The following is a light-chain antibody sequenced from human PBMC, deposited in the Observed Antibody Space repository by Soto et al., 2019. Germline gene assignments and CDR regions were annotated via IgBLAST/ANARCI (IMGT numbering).Light chain of an antibody. J-gene: IGKJ5*01. CDR3: QQYNSWSPIT. CDR1: QSVSSN. CDR2: GAS. Sequence: EIVMTQSPATLSVSPGERATLSCRASQSVSSNLAWYQQKPGQAPGLLIYGASTRATGIPARFSGSGSGTEFTLTITSLQFEDFAAYYGQQYNSWSPITFGQGTRVESK. V-gene: IGKV3-15*01.